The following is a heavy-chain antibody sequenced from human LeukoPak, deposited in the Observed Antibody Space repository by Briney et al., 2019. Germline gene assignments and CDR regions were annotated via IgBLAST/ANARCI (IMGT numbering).Heavy chain of an antibody. Sequence: GGSLRLSCAASGFTYSTYAMSWVRQAPGRGLEWVSAVSDSGSGTYYADSVKGRFTISRDNSKNTLYLQMTSLRAEDTSLYCCAKGKGSSGWYDWGQGTLVTGPS. V-gene: IGHV3-23*01. J-gene: IGHJ4*02. CDR3: AKGKGSSGWYD. D-gene: IGHD6-19*01. CDR1: GFTYSTYA. CDR2: VSDSGSGT.